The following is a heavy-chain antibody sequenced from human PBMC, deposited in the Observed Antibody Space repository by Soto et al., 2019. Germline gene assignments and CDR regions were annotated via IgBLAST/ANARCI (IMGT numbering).Heavy chain of an antibody. J-gene: IGHJ4*02. V-gene: IGHV3-23*01. CDR2: ISGSGGST. D-gene: IGHD1-26*01. Sequence: GGSLRLSCAASGFTFSSYAMSWVRQAPGKGLEWVSAISGSGGSTYYADSVKGRFTISRDNSKNTLYLQMNSLRAEDTAVYYCAKDLRVGAPLAHYFDYWGQGTLVTVSS. CDR3: AKDLRVGAPLAHYFDY. CDR1: GFTFSSYA.